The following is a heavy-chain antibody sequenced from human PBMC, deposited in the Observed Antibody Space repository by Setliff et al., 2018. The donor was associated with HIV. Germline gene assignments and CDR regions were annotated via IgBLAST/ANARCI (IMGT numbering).Heavy chain of an antibody. V-gene: IGHV1-69*05. CDR3: ARGGADYDYVWGSYPQYYCYMDV. D-gene: IGHD3-16*01. CDR1: GGTFSSYA. Sequence: ASVKVSCKASGGTFSSYAISWVRQAPGQGLEWMGGIIPIFGTANYAQKFQGRVTITTDESTSTAYMELSSLRSEDTAVYYCARGGADYDYVWGSYPQYYCYMDVWGKGTTVTVSS. CDR2: IIPIFGTA. J-gene: IGHJ6*03.